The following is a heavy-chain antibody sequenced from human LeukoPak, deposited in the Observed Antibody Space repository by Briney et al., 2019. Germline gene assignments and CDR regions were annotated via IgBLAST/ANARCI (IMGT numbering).Heavy chain of an antibody. D-gene: IGHD6-25*01. CDR1: GYTFTSYG. J-gene: IGHJ4*02. V-gene: IGHV1-18*01. Sequence: ASVKVSCKASGYTFTSYGISWVRQAPGQGLEWMGWISVYNGNTNYAQKLQGRVTMTTDTSTSTAYMELRSLRSDDTAVYYCARVVSSGTSFDYWGQGTLVTVSS. CDR3: ARVVSSGTSFDY. CDR2: ISVYNGNT.